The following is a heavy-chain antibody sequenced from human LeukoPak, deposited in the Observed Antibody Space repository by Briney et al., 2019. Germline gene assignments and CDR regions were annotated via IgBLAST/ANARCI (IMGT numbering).Heavy chain of an antibody. J-gene: IGHJ4*02. CDR2: IYPGDYNT. CDR3: ARRPPASSSWDS. Sequence: GESLKISCKGSEYRFTSYWIGWVRQMPGKGLEWMGIIYPGDYNTRYSPSFQGQVTISADKSISTAYLQWSSMKASDTAMYYCARRPPASSSWDSWGQGTPVTVSS. CDR1: EYRFTSYW. V-gene: IGHV5-51*01. D-gene: IGHD6-13*01.